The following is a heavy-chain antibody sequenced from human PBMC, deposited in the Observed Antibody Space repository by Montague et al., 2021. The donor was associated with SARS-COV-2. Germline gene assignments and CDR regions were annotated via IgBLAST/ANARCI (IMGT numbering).Heavy chain of an antibody. V-gene: IGHV3-21*01. CDR3: TLLQEHL. CDR1: GFRISSHT. J-gene: IGHJ6*01. CDR2: ISKSGDYI. Sequence: SLRLSCAASGFRISSHTMNWVRQAPGQGLEWVSSISKSGDYIYYADSVKGRFTISRDNAKNSMNLQMNSLHQGPIGLPPGTLLQEHLWG.